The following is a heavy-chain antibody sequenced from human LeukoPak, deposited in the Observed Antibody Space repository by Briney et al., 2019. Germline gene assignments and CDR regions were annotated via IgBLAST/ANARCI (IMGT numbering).Heavy chain of an antibody. CDR1: GGSFSGYY. CDR3: ALGYSYGTFDC. D-gene: IGHD5-18*01. CDR2: INHSGST. Sequence: SETLSLTCAVYGGSFSGYYWSWIRQPPGKGLEWIGEINHSGSTNYNPSLKSRVTISVDTSKNQFSLKLSSVTAADTAVYYCALGYSYGTFDCWGQGTLVIVSS. J-gene: IGHJ4*02. V-gene: IGHV4-34*01.